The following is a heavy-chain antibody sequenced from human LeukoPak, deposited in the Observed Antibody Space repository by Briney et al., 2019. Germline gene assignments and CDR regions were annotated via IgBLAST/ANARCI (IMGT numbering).Heavy chain of an antibody. CDR1: GGSISSYY. Sequence: SETLSLTCTVSGGSISSYYWSWIRQPPGKGLEWIGYIYYSGSTNYNPSLKSRVTISVDTSKNQFSLKLSSVTAADTAVYYCARGEGWLANDYWGQGTLVTVSS. CDR3: ARGEGWLANDY. D-gene: IGHD5-24*01. CDR2: IYYSGST. J-gene: IGHJ4*02. V-gene: IGHV4-59*01.